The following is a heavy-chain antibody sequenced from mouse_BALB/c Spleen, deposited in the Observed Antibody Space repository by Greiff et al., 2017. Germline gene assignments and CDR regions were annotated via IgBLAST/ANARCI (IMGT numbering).Heavy chain of an antibody. CDR2: ISYSGST. J-gene: IGHJ4*01. CDR1: GYSITSDYA. CDR3: AVGYYAMDY. Sequence: VQLQQSGPGLVKPSQSLSLTCTVTGYSITSDYAWNWIRQFPGNKLEWMGYISYSGSTSYNPSLKSRISITRDTSKNQFFLQLNSVTTEDTATYYCAVGYYAMDYWGQGTSVTVSS. V-gene: IGHV3-2*02.